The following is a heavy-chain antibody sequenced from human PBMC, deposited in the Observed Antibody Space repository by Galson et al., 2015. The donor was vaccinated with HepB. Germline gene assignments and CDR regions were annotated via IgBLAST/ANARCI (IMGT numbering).Heavy chain of an antibody. J-gene: IGHJ6*02. CDR1: GFTFSSYG. V-gene: IGHV3-33*01. Sequence: SLRLSCAASGFTFSSYGMHWVRQAPGKGLEWVAVIWYDGSNKYYADSVKGRFTISRDNSKNTLYLQMNSLRAEDTAVYYCARDPEGPYSIHEGGDYYYYGMDVWGQGTTVTVSS. CDR2: IWYDGSNK. D-gene: IGHD6-13*01. CDR3: ARDPEGPYSIHEGGDYYYYGMDV.